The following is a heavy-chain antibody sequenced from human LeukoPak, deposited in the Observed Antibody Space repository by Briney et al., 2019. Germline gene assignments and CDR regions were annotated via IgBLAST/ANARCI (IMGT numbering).Heavy chain of an antibody. V-gene: IGHV3-23*01. Sequence: GGSLRLSCAASGFTFSSHGMNWVRQAPGKGLEWVSGISPSGGITYYTDSVKGRFTISRDNSKNTVSLQMNSLRAEDTAVYYCAREMLAAVAAQSWGQGTLVTVSS. CDR1: GFTFSSHG. CDR2: ISPSGGIT. D-gene: IGHD6-19*01. J-gene: IGHJ5*02. CDR3: AREMLAAVAAQS.